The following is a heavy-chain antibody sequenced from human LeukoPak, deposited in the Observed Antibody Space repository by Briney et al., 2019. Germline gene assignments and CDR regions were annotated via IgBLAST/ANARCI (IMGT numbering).Heavy chain of an antibody. CDR2: ISSSGSTI. Sequence: GGALRLSCADSGFTLSRYEINWVRQAPARGLEWVSYISSSGSTIYYADSVKGRFTISRDNAKNSLYLQMNSLRAEDTAVYYCAREDYGDYAGSFDYWGQGTLVTVSS. J-gene: IGHJ4*02. CDR3: AREDYGDYAGSFDY. D-gene: IGHD4-17*01. CDR1: GFTLSRYE. V-gene: IGHV3-48*03.